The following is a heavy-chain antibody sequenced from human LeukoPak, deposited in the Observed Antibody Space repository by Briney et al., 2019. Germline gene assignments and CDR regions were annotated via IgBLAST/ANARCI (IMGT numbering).Heavy chain of an antibody. CDR3: ASRSPALDY. CDR1: GFTFNNYA. Sequence: QPGGSLRLSCVGSGFTFNNYAMSWVRQAPRKGLEWVSGIRISGGATYYADSVKGRFTISRDNSRNTLFLQMNNLRAEDTAVYYCASRSPALDYWGQGTLVTVSS. V-gene: IGHV3-23*01. D-gene: IGHD2-2*01. J-gene: IGHJ4*02. CDR2: IRISGGAT.